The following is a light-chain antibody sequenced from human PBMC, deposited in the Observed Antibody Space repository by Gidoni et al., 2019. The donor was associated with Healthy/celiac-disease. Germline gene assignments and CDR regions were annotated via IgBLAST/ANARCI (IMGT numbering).Light chain of an antibody. J-gene: IGKJ3*01. CDR2: GAS. Sequence: EIVLTQYPGTLSLSPGERATLSCRASQSVSSSYLAWYQQKPGQAPRLLIYGASSRATGIPDRFSGSGSGTDFTLTISRLEPEDFAVYYCQQYGSSPCFGPGTKVDIK. V-gene: IGKV3-20*01. CDR3: QQYGSSPC. CDR1: QSVSSSY.